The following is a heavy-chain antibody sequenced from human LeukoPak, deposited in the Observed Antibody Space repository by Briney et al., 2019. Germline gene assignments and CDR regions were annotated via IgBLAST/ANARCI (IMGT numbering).Heavy chain of an antibody. Sequence: PGGSLRLSCAASEFSFSSYAMSWVRQAPGKALEWVSGISGSGGSTYYADSVKGRFTISRDNSRNTLYLQMNSLGADDTAVYYCARSIYGSGSFYAFDIWGQGTMVTVPS. CDR1: EFSFSSYA. J-gene: IGHJ3*02. D-gene: IGHD3-10*01. CDR3: ARSIYGSGSFYAFDI. CDR2: ISGSGGST. V-gene: IGHV3-23*01.